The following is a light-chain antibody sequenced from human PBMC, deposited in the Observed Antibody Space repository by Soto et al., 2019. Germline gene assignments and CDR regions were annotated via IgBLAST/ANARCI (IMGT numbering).Light chain of an antibody. V-gene: IGKV1-39*01. J-gene: IGKJ1*01. CDR3: QQVYSTPPT. Sequence: DIQMTQSPSSLSASVGDRVTITCRASQSISTYLSWYQHKPGKAPKLLIHAASSLQSGVPLRFSGSGSGTDFTLTISSLQPEDFATYYCQQVYSTPPTFGLGTKVEIK. CDR2: AAS. CDR1: QSISTY.